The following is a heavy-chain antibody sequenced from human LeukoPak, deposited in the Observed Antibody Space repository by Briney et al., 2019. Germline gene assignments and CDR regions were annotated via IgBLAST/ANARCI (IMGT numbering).Heavy chain of an antibody. Sequence: SETLSLTCTVSGGSLSSGSYYWSWLRQPPGTGLEWIGYIYYSGSTNYNPSLKSRVTISVDTSKNQFSLKLSSVTAADTAVYYCARIAAAGTLDYWGRGTLVTVSS. V-gene: IGHV4-61*01. CDR3: ARIAAAGTLDY. J-gene: IGHJ4*02. CDR1: GGSLSSGSYY. D-gene: IGHD6-13*01. CDR2: IYYSGST.